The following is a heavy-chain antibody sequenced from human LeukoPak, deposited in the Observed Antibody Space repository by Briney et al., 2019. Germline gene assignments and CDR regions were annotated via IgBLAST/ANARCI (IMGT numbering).Heavy chain of an antibody. Sequence: GGSLRLSCVASEFTFNDYWMGWVRQAPGKGLEWVSGISDNGVTTYYADSVRGRFTISRDNSKNTLYLQMDSLGAEDTAMYYCATARGSTYYSDYWGQGTLVTVSS. V-gene: IGHV3-23*01. D-gene: IGHD3-10*01. J-gene: IGHJ4*02. CDR3: ATARGSTYYSDY. CDR2: ISDNGVTT. CDR1: EFTFNDYW.